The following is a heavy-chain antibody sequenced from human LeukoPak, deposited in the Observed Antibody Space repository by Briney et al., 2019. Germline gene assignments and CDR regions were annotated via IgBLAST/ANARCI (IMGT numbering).Heavy chain of an antibody. CDR1: GFTFSSYA. J-gene: IGHJ4*02. V-gene: IGHV3-23*01. Sequence: GGSLRLSCAASGFTFSSYAMSWVRQAPGKGLEWVSAISGSGGSTYYADSVKGRFTISRDNSKNTLYLQMNSLRAEDTAVYYCATSIAVAGTGFDYWGQGTLVTVSS. CDR2: ISGSGGST. CDR3: ATSIAVAGTGFDY. D-gene: IGHD6-19*01.